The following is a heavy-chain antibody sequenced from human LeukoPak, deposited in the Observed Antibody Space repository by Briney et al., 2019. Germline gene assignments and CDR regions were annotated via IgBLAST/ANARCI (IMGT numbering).Heavy chain of an antibody. CDR3: ARSSIIAAAGPYYFDY. D-gene: IGHD6-13*01. CDR2: IIPIFGTA. Sequence: SVKVSCRASGGTFSSYAISWVRQAPGQGLEWMRGIIPIFGTANYAQKFQGRVTITADKSTSTAYMELSSLRSEDTAVYYCARSSIIAAAGPYYFDYWGQGTLVTVSS. CDR1: GGTFSSYA. V-gene: IGHV1-69*06. J-gene: IGHJ4*02.